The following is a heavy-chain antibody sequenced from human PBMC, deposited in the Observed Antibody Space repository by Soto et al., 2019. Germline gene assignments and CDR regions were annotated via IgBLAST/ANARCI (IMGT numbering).Heavy chain of an antibody. CDR2: IYYSGST. D-gene: IGHD3-10*01. J-gene: IGHJ5*02. CDR1: GGSISSSSYY. Sequence: SETLSLTCTVSGGSISSSSYYWGWIRQPPGKGLEWIGSIYYSGSTYCNPSLKSRVTMSVDSSKNQFSLKLSSVTAADTALYYCVRRSISMVRGVISWGQGTLVTVSS. V-gene: IGHV4-39*07. CDR3: VRRSISMVRGVIS.